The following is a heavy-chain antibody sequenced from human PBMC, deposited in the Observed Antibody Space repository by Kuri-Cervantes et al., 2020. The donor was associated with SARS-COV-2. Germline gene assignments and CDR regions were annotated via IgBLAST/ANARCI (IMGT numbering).Heavy chain of an antibody. Sequence: GESLKISCAASGFTFSSYSMNWVRQAPGKGLEWVGRIKSKTDGGTTDYAAPVKGRFTISRDDSKNTLYLQMNSLKTEDTAVYYCTTDLPITIFGVVYYYYYMDVWGKGTTVTVSS. J-gene: IGHJ6*03. CDR2: IKSKTDGGTT. CDR1: GFTFSSYS. V-gene: IGHV3-15*01. D-gene: IGHD3-3*01. CDR3: TTDLPITIFGVVYYYYYMDV.